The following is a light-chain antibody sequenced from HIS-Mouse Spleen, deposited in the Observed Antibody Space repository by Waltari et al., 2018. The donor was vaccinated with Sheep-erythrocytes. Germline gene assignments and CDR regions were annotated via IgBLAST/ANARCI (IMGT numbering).Light chain of an antibody. CDR1: SSYVGSYNL. J-gene: IGLJ1*01. CDR3: CSYAGSYTYV. V-gene: IGLV2-23*01. CDR2: EGS. Sequence: QSALTQPASVSGSPGQSITIPCTGTSSYVGSYNLVSWYQQHPGKAPKLMIYEGSKRPSGVSNRFSGSKSGNTASLTISGLQAEDEADYYCCSYAGSYTYVFGTGTKVTVL.